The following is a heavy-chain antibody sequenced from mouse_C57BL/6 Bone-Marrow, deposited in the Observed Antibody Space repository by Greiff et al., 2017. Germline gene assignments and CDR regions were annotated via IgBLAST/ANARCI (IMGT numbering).Heavy chain of an antibody. CDR1: GYTFTSYG. V-gene: IGHV1-81*01. D-gene: IGHD1-1*01. Sequence: QVQLQQSGAELARPGASVKLSCKASGYTFTSYGISWVKQRTGQGLEWIGEIYPRSGNTYYNEKFKGKATLTADKSSSTAYMGLRSLTSEDSAVDFCARKVYYYGSSYHYFDYWGQGTTLTVSS. CDR2: IYPRSGNT. CDR3: ARKVYYYGSSYHYFDY. J-gene: IGHJ2*01.